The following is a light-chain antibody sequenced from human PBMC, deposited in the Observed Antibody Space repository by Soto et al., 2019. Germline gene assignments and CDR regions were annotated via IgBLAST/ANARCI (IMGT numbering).Light chain of an antibody. CDR2: DVS. V-gene: IGLV2-11*01. CDR3: CSYAGSFVV. J-gene: IGLJ2*01. CDR1: SSDVGGYNY. Sequence: QSALTQPRSVSGSPGQSVTISCTGTSSDVGGYNYVSWYQQHPGKAPKLMIHDVSKRPSGVPDRFSGSKSGNTASLTISGLQAEDEADYYCCSYAGSFVVFGGRTKLTVL.